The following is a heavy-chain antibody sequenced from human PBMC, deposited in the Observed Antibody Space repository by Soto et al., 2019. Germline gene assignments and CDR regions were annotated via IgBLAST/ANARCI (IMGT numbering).Heavy chain of an antibody. CDR2: IIPIFGTA. Sequence: SVKVSCKASGGTFSSYAISWVRQAPGQGLEWMGGIIPIFGTANYAQKFQGRVTITADKSTSTAYMELSSLRSEDTAVYYCARGGVVTHKLIWFDPWGQGTLVTVSS. D-gene: IGHD3-3*01. CDR3: ARGGVVTHKLIWFDP. CDR1: GGTFSSYA. V-gene: IGHV1-69*06. J-gene: IGHJ5*02.